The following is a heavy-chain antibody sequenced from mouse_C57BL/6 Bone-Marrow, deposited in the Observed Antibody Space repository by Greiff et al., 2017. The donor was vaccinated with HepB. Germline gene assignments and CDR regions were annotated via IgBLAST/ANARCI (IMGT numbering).Heavy chain of an antibody. CDR1: GYTFTSYW. CDR2: IDPSDSYT. D-gene: IGHD1-1*01. V-gene: IGHV1-50*01. Sequence: QVQLQQPGAELVKPGASVKLSCKASGYTFTSYWMQWVKQRPGQGLEWIGEIDPSDSYTNYNQKFKGKATLTVDTSSSTAYMQLSSLTSEDSAVYYCARCGTTVVATDYYAMGYWGQGTSVTVSS. J-gene: IGHJ4*01. CDR3: ARCGTTVVATDYYAMGY.